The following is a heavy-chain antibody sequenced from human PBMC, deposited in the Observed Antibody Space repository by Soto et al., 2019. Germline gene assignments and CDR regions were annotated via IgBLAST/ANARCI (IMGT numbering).Heavy chain of an antibody. V-gene: IGHV4-31*01. CDR2: IYYSGST. CDR1: GGSISSGGYY. D-gene: IGHD1-26*01. J-gene: IGHJ4*02. CDR3: AGIYSGSPGGTLRY. Sequence: QVQLQESGPGLVKPSQTLSLTCTVSGGSISSGGYYWSWILQHPGKGLEWIGYIYYSGSTYYNPSIKSTVTTSVDTSKNQYSLKQSAVTAADTAVYYCAGIYSGSPGGTLRYCGQGTLVTVSS.